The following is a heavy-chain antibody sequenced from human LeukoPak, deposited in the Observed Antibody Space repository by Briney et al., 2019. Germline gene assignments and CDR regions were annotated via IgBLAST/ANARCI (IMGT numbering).Heavy chain of an antibody. CDR1: GHTFTSYG. J-gene: IGHJ4*02. CDR3: ARNQWRHEHFDY. D-gene: IGHD6-19*01. V-gene: IGHV1-18*01. CDR2: ISAYNGNT. Sequence: ASVKVSCKASGHTFTSYGISWVRQAPGQGLEWMGWISAYNGNTNYAQKLQGRVTMTTDTSTSTAYMELRSLRSDDTAVYYCARNQWRHEHFDYWGQGTLVTVSS.